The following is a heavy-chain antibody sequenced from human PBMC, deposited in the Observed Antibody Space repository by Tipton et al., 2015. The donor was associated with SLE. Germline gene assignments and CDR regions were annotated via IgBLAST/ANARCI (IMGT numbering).Heavy chain of an antibody. CDR2: IYSGGNT. CDR1: GFTFNNYA. J-gene: IGHJ6*02. V-gene: IGHV3-23*03. Sequence: SGFTFNNYAMSWLRQAPGKGLEWVSVIYSGGNTYFADSVKGRFTISRDNAKNTLFLQMNSLRAEDTAVYYCLRSPNYYYGMDVWGQGTTVTVSS. CDR3: LRSPNYYYGMDV.